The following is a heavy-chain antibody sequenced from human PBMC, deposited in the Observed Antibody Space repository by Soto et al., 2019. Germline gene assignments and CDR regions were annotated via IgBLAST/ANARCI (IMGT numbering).Heavy chain of an antibody. V-gene: IGHV3-30*18. CDR1: GFTFSSYG. J-gene: IGHJ4*02. CDR3: AKDGRLPYFDY. Sequence: PGGSLRLSCAASGFTFSSYGMHWVRQAPGKGLEWVAVISYDGSNKYYADSVKGRFTISRDNSKNTLYLQMNSLRAEDTAVYYCAKDGRLPYFDYWGQGTLVTVSS. CDR2: ISYDGSNK. D-gene: IGHD2-15*01.